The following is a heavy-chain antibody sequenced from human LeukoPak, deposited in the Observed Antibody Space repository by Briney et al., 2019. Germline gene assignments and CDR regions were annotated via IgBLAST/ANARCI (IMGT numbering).Heavy chain of an antibody. CDR3: AGGRSSVLGD. CDR2: IYYSGTT. V-gene: IGHV4-39*01. D-gene: IGHD6-19*01. J-gene: IGHJ4*02. Sequence: SGTLSLTCTVSGGSISSSTYCWGWVRQPPGEGLEWMGNIYYSGTTYYNPSLKSRVTISADTSKNQFSLKLSSVTAADTAVYYCAGGRSSVLGDWGQGTLVTVSS. CDR1: GGSISSSTYC.